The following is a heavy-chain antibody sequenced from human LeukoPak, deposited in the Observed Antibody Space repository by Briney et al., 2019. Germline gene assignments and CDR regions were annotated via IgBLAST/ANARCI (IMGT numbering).Heavy chain of an antibody. CDR2: IYYSGST. D-gene: IGHD3-16*02. Sequence: SETLSLTCTVSGGSISSYYWSWIRQPPGKRLEWIGYIYYSGSTNYNPSLKSRVTISVDTSKNQFSLKLSSVTAADTAVYYCARGTYDYVWGSYRPPTYFDYWGQGTLVTVSS. CDR1: GGSISSYY. CDR3: ARGTYDYVWGSYRPPTYFDY. V-gene: IGHV4-59*01. J-gene: IGHJ4*02.